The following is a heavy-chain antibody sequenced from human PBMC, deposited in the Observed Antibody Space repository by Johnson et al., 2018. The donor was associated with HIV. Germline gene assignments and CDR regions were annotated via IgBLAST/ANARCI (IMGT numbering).Heavy chain of an antibody. D-gene: IGHD3-3*01. CDR2: INWKGNNT. CDR1: GFIIDEYD. Sequence: QLVESGGGVVRPGGSLRLSCTASGFIIDEYDMSWVRQAPGKGLEWVSGINWKGNNTGYADFVKGRFTISRDSAKNSLYLQMNSLRGEDTALYYCARDEGYYNFWSGPGAFDIWGQGTMVTVSS. CDR3: ARDEGYYNFWSGPGAFDI. J-gene: IGHJ3*02. V-gene: IGHV3-20*04.